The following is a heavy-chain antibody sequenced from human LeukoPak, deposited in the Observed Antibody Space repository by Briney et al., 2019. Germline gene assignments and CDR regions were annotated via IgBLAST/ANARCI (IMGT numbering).Heavy chain of an antibody. D-gene: IGHD6-25*01. Sequence: PGRSLSLSYSASGFTFSSYAMSWLRQAPGKGREWVSTISIDGGRTYYADSVKGRFTVSRDTSKNTLYLQMNSLRAEDTAVYYCARKGIGSSRYQNMDVWGKGTTVTVSS. CDR1: GFTFSSYA. V-gene: IGHV3-23*01. CDR3: ARKGIGSSRYQNMDV. J-gene: IGHJ6*03. CDR2: ISIDGGRT.